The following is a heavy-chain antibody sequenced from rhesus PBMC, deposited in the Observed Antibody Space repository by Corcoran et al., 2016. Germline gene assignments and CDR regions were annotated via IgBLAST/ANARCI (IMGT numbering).Heavy chain of an antibody. V-gene: IGHV3-116*01. CDR2: IRSQAYGATP. J-gene: IGHJ4*01. D-gene: IGHD1-44*01. CDR1: GFSFSDYY. Sequence: EVQVVESGGGLVQPGGSLRVSCATSGFSFSDYYIEWARQAPGKGPELLVFIRSQAYGATPEYAASVNGRFIISRDDSKSIASLQMNSLKSEDTAVYYCPTWRWSGNDFVDYWGQGVLVTVSS. CDR3: PTWRWSGNDFVDY.